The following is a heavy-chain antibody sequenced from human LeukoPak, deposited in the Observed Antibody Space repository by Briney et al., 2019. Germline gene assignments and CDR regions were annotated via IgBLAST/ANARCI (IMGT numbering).Heavy chain of an antibody. Sequence: PSETLSLTCTVSGGSLSSGSSYWSWIRQHPGRGLEWIGYIFYTGSTYYKPSLNSRINISVVTSKNQFSLQLSSVTAADTAVYYCARVGIISEPTATFYFDYWGQGTLVTVSS. V-gene: IGHV4-31*03. D-gene: IGHD1-1*01. CDR1: GGSLSSGSSY. J-gene: IGHJ4*02. CDR3: ARVGIISEPTATFYFDY. CDR2: IFYTGST.